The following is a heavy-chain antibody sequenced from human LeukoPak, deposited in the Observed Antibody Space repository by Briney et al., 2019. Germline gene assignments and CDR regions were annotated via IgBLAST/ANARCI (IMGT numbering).Heavy chain of an antibody. CDR1: GGSFSGYY. CDR2: IYYSGST. D-gene: IGHD3-22*01. J-gene: IGHJ4*02. CDR3: ARENYDSSGYYSYYFDY. Sequence: TSETLSLTCAVYGGSFSGYYWSWIRQPPGKGLEWIGYIYYSGSTNYNPSLKSRVTISVDTSKNQFSLKLSSVTAADTAVYYCARENYDSSGYYSYYFDYWGQGTLVTVSS. V-gene: IGHV4-59*01.